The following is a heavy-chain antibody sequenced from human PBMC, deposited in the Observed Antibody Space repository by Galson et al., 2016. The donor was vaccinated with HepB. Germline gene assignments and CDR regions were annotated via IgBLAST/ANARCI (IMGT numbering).Heavy chain of an antibody. CDR3: AKGRWDFDS. J-gene: IGHJ4*02. Sequence: SLRLSCAASGFTFSSYAMSWVRQAPGKGLEWVSAISGSGGSTYYADSVKGRFTISRDNSKNTLYLQTHSLRGEDTAVYYCAKGRWDFDSWGQGTLVTVSS. CDR1: GFTFSSYA. D-gene: IGHD5-24*01. V-gene: IGHV3-23*01. CDR2: ISGSGGST.